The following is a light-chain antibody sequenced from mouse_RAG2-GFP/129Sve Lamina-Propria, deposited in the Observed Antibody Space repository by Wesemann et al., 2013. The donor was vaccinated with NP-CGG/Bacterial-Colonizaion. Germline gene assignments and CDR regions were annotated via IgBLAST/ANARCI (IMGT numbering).Light chain of an antibody. V-gene: IGKV6-13*01. Sequence: DIVMTQSHKFMSTSVGDRVSITCKASQNVGTAVAWYQQKPGQSPKLLIYSASNRYTGVPDRFTGSGSGTDFTLTISNMQSEDLADYFCQQYSSYPRTFGGGTEAGNQ. J-gene: IGKJ1*01. CDR2: SAS. CDR3: QQYSSYPRT. CDR1: QNVGTA.